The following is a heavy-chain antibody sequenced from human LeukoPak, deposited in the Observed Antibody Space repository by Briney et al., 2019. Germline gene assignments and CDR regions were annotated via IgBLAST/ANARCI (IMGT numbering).Heavy chain of an antibody. Sequence: GGSLRLSCAASGLTFSSYAMSWVHQAPGKGLEWVSAISGSGGSTYYVDSVKGRFTISRDNSKNTLYLQMNSLRAEDTAVYYCAKDLGYSGYAGDYWGQGTLVTVSS. D-gene: IGHD5-12*01. CDR1: GLTFSSYA. CDR3: AKDLGYSGYAGDY. CDR2: ISGSGGST. J-gene: IGHJ4*02. V-gene: IGHV3-23*01.